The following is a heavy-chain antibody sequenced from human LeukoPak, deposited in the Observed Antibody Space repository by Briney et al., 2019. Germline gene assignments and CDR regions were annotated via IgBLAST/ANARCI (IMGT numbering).Heavy chain of an antibody. CDR1: GFTFSSYA. V-gene: IGHV3-23*01. CDR2: ISGSGGST. CDR3: AKPWGRSGSYRPRCFDY. Sequence: GGSLRLPCAASGFTFSSYAMSWVRQAPGKGLEWVSAISGSGGSTYYADSVKGRFTISRDNSKNTLYLQMNSLRAEDTAVYYCAKPWGRSGSYRPRCFDYWGQGTLVTVSS. J-gene: IGHJ4*02. D-gene: IGHD1-26*01.